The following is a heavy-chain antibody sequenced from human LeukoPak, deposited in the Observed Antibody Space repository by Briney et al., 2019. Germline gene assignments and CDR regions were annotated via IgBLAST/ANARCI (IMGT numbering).Heavy chain of an antibody. D-gene: IGHD4-11*01. CDR3: ARAHLQQFHPYDAFDI. CDR2: IYYSGST. Sequence: SQTLSLTCTVSGGSISSGDYYWSWIRQPPGKGLEWIGYIYYSGSTYYNPSLKSRVTISVDTSKNQFSLKLSSVTAADTAVSYCARAHLQQFHPYDAFDIWGQGTMVTVSS. CDR1: GGSISSGDYY. J-gene: IGHJ3*02. V-gene: IGHV4-30-4*08.